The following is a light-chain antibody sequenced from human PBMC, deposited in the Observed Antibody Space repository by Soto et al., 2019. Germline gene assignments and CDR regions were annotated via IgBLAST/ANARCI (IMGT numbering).Light chain of an antibody. Sequence: EIVMTQSPATLSVSPGERVTLSCRARQSVGSNLAWYQQKPGQAPRLLIYGASTRATGIPARFSGSGSEIEFTLTISSLQAEDSAVYFCQQYNNWPTWTFGQGTKVEIK. CDR2: GAS. V-gene: IGKV3-15*01. CDR3: QQYNNWPTWT. J-gene: IGKJ1*01. CDR1: QSVGSN.